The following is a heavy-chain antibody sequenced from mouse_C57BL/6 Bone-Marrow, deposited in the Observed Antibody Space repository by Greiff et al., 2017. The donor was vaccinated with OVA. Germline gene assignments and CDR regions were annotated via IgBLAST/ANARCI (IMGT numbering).Heavy chain of an antibody. CDR2: IYPGGGST. CDR1: GYTFTNYW. J-gene: IGHJ2*01. CDR3: AICPLGGSSHFDY. D-gene: IGHD1-1*01. V-gene: IGHV1-63*01. Sequence: VQLKQSGAELVRPGTSVKMSCKASGYTFTNYWIGWAKQRPGHGLEWIGDIYPGGGSTNYNEKLKGKATLTADNASSTAYMQFSSLTSEDSAIYYCAICPLGGSSHFDYWGQGTTLTVSS.